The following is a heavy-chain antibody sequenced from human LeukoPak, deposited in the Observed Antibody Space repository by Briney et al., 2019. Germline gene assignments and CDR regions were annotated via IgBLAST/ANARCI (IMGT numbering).Heavy chain of an antibody. J-gene: IGHJ6*04. V-gene: IGHV3-48*04. CDR3: AELGITMIGGV. CDR2: ISSSGSTI. CDR1: GFTFSSYG. Sequence: GGSLRLSCAASGFTFSSYGMSWVRQAPGKGLEWVSYISSSGSTIYYADSVKGRFTISRDNARNSLYLQMNSLRAEDTAVYYCAELGITMIGGVWGKGTTVTISS. D-gene: IGHD3-10*02.